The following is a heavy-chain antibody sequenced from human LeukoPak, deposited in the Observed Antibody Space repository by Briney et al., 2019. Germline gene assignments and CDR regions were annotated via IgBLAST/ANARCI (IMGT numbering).Heavy chain of an antibody. CDR1: GGSISSYY. J-gene: IGHJ4*02. V-gene: IGHV4-59*08. CDR2: IYYSGST. CDR3: ARGGYSYGYDFDY. Sequence: SETLSLTCTVSGGSISSYYWSWIRQPPGKGLEWIGYIYYSGSTNYNPSLKSRVTISVDTSKNQFSLKLSSVTAADTAVYYCARGGYSYGYDFDYWGQGTLVTVSS. D-gene: IGHD5-18*01.